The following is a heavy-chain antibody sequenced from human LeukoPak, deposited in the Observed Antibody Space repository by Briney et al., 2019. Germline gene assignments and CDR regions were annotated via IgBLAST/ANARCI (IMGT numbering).Heavy chain of an antibody. CDR2: ISGSDGLT. J-gene: IGHJ4*02. CDR1: GFTFSSYA. CDR3: AKVLTGTEFDY. V-gene: IGHV3-23*01. D-gene: IGHD1-1*01. Sequence: GGSLRLFCAASGFTFSSYAMSWVRQAPGKGLEGVSGISGSDGLTYYADSVKGRFTISRDNSKNTLYLQMNSLRAEDTAVYYCAKVLTGTEFDYWGQGTLVTVSS.